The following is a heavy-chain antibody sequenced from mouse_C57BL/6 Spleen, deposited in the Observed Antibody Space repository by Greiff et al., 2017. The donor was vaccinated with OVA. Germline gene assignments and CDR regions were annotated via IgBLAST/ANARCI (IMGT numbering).Heavy chain of an antibody. Sequence: QVQLQQSGPELVKPGASVKISCKASGYAFSSSWMNWVKQRPGKGLEWIGRIYPGDGDTNYNGKFKGKATLTADKSSSTAYMQLSSLTSEDSAVYFCERGNYGNPFDYWGQGTTLTVSS. CDR2: IYPGDGDT. CDR3: ERGNYGNPFDY. D-gene: IGHD2-1*01. CDR1: GYAFSSSW. V-gene: IGHV1-82*01. J-gene: IGHJ2*01.